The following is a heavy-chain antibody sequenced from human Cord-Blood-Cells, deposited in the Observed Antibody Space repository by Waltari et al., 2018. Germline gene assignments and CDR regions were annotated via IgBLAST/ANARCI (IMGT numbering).Heavy chain of an antibody. V-gene: IGHV4-4*02. Sequence: QVQLQESGPGLVQPSGTPSLTCAVSGGSISSSNWWSWVRQPPGKGLEWIGEIYHSGSTNYNPSLKSRVTISVDKSKNQFSLKLSSVTAADTAVYYCARRLFYSGYDSAYDYWGQGTLVTVSS. CDR1: GGSISSSNW. CDR3: ARRLFYSGYDSAYDY. D-gene: IGHD5-12*01. CDR2: IYHSGST. J-gene: IGHJ4*02.